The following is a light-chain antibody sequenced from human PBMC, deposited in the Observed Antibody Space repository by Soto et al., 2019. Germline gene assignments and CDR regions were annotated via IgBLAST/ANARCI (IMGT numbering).Light chain of an antibody. CDR1: SSNIGSNT. J-gene: IGLJ1*01. Sequence: QSVLTQPPSASGTPGQRVAISCSGRSSNIGSNTVNWFQHLPGTAPKLLVYSNNQRPSGVRDRFSGSKSGTSASLAISGLQSEDEADYYCAVWDDSLSGYVFGTGTKVTVL. CDR3: AVWDDSLSGYV. CDR2: SNN. V-gene: IGLV1-44*01.